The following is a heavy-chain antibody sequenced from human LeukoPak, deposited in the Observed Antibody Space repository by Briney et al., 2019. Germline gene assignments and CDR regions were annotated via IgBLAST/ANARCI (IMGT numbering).Heavy chain of an antibody. CDR1: GFTFGTFW. CDR3: ARGDSGSYYWPHAFDI. Sequence: QPGGSLRLSCEASGFTFGTFWMSWVRQAPGKGLEWVSGISPSGDATFYADSVKGRFTISRDNSKNTLYLQMNSLRAEDTAVYYCARGDSGSYYWPHAFDIWGQGTMVTVSS. CDR2: ISPSGDAT. D-gene: IGHD1-26*01. V-gene: IGHV3-23*01. J-gene: IGHJ3*02.